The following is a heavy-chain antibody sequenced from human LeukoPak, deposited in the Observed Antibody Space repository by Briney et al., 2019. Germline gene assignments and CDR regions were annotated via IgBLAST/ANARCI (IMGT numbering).Heavy chain of an antibody. Sequence: PSETLSLTCAVYGGSFSGYYWSWVRQPPGKGLEWIGEINHSGSTNYNPSLKSRVTISVDTSKNQFSLKLTSVTAADTAVYYCASGNYDFWSGYPLGLDYWGQGTLVTVSS. J-gene: IGHJ4*02. CDR3: ASGNYDFWSGYPLGLDY. V-gene: IGHV4-34*01. CDR2: INHSGST. CDR1: GGSFSGYY. D-gene: IGHD3-3*01.